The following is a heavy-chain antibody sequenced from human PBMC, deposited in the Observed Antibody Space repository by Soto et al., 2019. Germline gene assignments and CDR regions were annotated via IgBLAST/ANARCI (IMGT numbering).Heavy chain of an antibody. CDR2: ISGSGDTK. J-gene: IGHJ4*02. D-gene: IGHD2-8*01. V-gene: IGHV3-48*02. CDR1: GFTFSSCS. CDR3: AKYCSSDVCFDY. Sequence: GGSLRLSCASSGFTFSSCSMNWVRQAPGKGLEWVSCISGSGDTKYYADSVKGRFTISRDNAKNSLYLQMSSLRDEDTAVYYCAKYCSSDVCFDYWGQGTLVTASS.